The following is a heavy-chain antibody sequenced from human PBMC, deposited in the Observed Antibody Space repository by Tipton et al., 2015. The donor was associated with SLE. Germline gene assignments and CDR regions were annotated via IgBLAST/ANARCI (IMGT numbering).Heavy chain of an antibody. D-gene: IGHD2/OR15-2a*01. CDR1: GFDVWSNY. J-gene: IGHJ4*02. Sequence: QLVQSGGGLVQPGGSLRLSCAVSGFDVWSNYMTWVRQAPGKGLEWVSHIYSGANTFYADSVKGRFTISRDTFKNTVYLQMNSLRAEDTAVYYCARDKGEGGKYYSYFDLWGQGTLVTVSS. CDR3: ARDKGEGGKYYSYFDL. CDR2: IYSGANT. V-gene: IGHV3-53*04.